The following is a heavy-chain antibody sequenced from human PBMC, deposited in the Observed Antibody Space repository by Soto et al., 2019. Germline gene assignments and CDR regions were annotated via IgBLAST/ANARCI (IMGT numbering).Heavy chain of an antibody. Sequence: ASVKVCCKASGYTFTSYYINWVRQATGQGLEWMGWRNPNSGNRGYAQKFQGRVTMTRNTSISTGYMELSSLRSEDTAVYYCARGEGGYCSSTSCSYYFDYWGQATLVTVSS. V-gene: IGHV1-8*01. CDR3: ARGEGGYCSSTSCSYYFDY. CDR1: GYTFTSYY. CDR2: RNPNSGNR. J-gene: IGHJ4*02. D-gene: IGHD2-2*01.